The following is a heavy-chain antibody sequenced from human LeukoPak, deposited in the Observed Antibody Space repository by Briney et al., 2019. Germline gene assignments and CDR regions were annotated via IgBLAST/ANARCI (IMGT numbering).Heavy chain of an antibody. Sequence: PGGSLRLSCAASGFTFSKYWMLWVRQAPGKGLESVSRINTDGIVTTYADSVKGRFTVSRDNADNTMFLQMNSARDEDTAVYYCATKQWLAPPPDSWGQGTPVTVSS. D-gene: IGHD6-19*01. J-gene: IGHJ4*02. CDR1: GFTFSKYW. V-gene: IGHV3-74*01. CDR3: ATKQWLAPPPDS. CDR2: INTDGIVT.